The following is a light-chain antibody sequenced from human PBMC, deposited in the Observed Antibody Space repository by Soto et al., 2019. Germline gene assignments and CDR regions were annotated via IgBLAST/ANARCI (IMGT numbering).Light chain of an antibody. V-gene: IGKV1-33*01. CDR2: EAS. CDR1: QHINNY. J-gene: IGKJ5*01. CDR3: QQYENLPT. Sequence: DIQMTQSPSSLSASVRDRVTITCQASQHINNYLNWYQQKPGRAPKLLIYEASKLEAGVPSRFRGSGSGTDFTFTISRLQPEDISSYYCQQYENLPTFGQGTRLEIK.